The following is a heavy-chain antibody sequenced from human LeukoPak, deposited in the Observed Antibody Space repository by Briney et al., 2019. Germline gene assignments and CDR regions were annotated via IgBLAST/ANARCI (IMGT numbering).Heavy chain of an antibody. D-gene: IGHD3-22*01. CDR2: IYYSGCT. CDR1: GGSISNYY. V-gene: IGHV4-59*01. J-gene: IGHJ4*02. Sequence: SETLSLTCTVSGGSISNYYWSWVRQPPGKGLEWIGYIYYSGCTNYNPSLKSRVTISVDTSKNQFSLKLSSVTAADTAVYYCARVRAKYDSSGYYYLRFFDYWGQGTLVTVSS. CDR3: ARVRAKYDSSGYYYLRFFDY.